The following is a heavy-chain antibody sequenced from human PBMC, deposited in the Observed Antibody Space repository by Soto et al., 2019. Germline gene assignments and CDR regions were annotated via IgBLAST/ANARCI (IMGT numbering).Heavy chain of an antibody. CDR1: GFTFSSYA. V-gene: IGHV3-30-3*01. Sequence: QVQLVESGGGVVQPGRSLRLSCAASGFTFSSYAMHWVRQAPGKGLEWVAVISYDGSNKYYADSVKGRFTISRDNSKSTLYLQMNSLRAEDTAVYYCARGIYYDSSGYYYWGQGTLVTVSS. CDR2: ISYDGSNK. J-gene: IGHJ4*02. CDR3: ARGIYYDSSGYYY. D-gene: IGHD3-22*01.